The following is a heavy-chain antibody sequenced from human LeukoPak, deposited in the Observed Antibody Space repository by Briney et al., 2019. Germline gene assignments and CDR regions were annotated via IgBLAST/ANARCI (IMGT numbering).Heavy chain of an antibody. J-gene: IGHJ4*02. V-gene: IGHV3-33*01. CDR3: ARGDGYNDY. D-gene: IGHD5-24*01. CDR2: IWDDGSQK. CDR1: GFTFSNYA. Sequence: GGSLRLSCVASGFTFSNYAMHWVRQAPGKGLEWVAVIWDDGSQKIYADSVKGRFTISRDNSENTLYLQLNSLRAEDSAVYYCARGDGYNDYWGQGTLVTVSS.